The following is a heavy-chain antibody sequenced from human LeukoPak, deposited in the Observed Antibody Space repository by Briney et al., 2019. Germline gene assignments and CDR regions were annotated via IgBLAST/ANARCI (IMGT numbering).Heavy chain of an antibody. CDR3: ANVGGVATTVHYYYYGMDV. V-gene: IGHV3-30*04. D-gene: IGHD5-12*01. J-gene: IGHJ6*02. CDR1: GFTFSSYA. Sequence: GGSLRLSCAASGFTFSSYAMHWVRQAPGKGLEWVAVISYDGSNKYYADSVKGRFTISRDNSKNTLYLQMNSLRAEDTAVYYCANVGGVATTVHYYYYGMDVWGQGTLVTVSS. CDR2: ISYDGSNK.